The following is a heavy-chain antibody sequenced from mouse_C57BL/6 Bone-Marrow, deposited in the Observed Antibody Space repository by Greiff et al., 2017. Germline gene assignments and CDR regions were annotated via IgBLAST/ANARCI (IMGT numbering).Heavy chain of an antibody. CDR3: VREGAMDY. J-gene: IGHJ4*01. CDR1: GFTFNTYS. V-gene: IGHV10-3*01. Sequence: EVQLVESGGGLVQPKGSLKLSCAASGFTFNTYSMHWVRQAPGKGLEWVGRIRRKSSNYATYYADSVKDRLTIYRDASQSMLYLQMNDRKTEDTAVYFCVREGAMDYWGQGTTVTVSS. CDR2: IRRKSSNYAT.